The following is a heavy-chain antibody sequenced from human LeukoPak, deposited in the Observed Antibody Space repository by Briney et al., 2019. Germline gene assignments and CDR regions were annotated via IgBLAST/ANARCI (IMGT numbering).Heavy chain of an antibody. CDR1: GFTFSSYA. V-gene: IGHV3-23*01. J-gene: IGHJ4*02. CDR3: ARENYREFDY. CDR2: ISGSGAGT. Sequence: HPGRSLRLSCAASGFTFSSYAMHWVRQAPGKGLEWVSAISGSGAGTYYADFVKGRFTISRDNSKNTLYLQMNSLRAEDTAVYYCARENYREFDYWGQGTLVTVSS. D-gene: IGHD5-24*01.